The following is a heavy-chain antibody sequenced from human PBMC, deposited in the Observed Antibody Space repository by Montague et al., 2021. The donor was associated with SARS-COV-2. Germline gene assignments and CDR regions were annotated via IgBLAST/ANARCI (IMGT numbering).Heavy chain of an antibody. Sequence: SLRLSCAASGFIFGDYWMSWVRQAPGQGLVWVSAIGDSGVGSYYLDSVKGRFTISRDNSKNTLYLRMDSLRVDDTAIYYCAKSVDSGGYNYGRGADYWGQGTVVTASS. D-gene: IGHD3-22*01. CDR1: GFIFGDYW. CDR2: IGDSGVGS. V-gene: IGHV3-23*01. J-gene: IGHJ4*02. CDR3: AKSVDSGGYNYGRGADY.